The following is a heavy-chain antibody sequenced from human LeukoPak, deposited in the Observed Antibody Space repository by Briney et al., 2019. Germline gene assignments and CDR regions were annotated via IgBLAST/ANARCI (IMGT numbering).Heavy chain of an antibody. CDR2: IAHDGTR. D-gene: IGHD2/OR15-2a*01. V-gene: IGHV4-4*02. CDR1: GGSIDMTNY. Sequence: SENLSLTCAVSGGSIDMTNYWSWVRQHPAKGLMWIGEIAHDGTRNYNASLRSRVAMSLDRANNQFSLSLTSVTAADTAVYYCTRENRPFCPFAYWGQGVLVTVSS. J-gene: IGHJ4*02. CDR3: TRENRPFCPFAY.